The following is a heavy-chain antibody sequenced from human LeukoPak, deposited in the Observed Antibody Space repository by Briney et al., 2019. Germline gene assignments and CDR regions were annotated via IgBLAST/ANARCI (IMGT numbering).Heavy chain of an antibody. CDR1: GFTFTSSA. J-gene: IGHJ4*02. Sequence: ASVKVSCTASGFTFTSSAVQWVRQARGQRLEWIGWIVVGSGNTNYAQKFQERVTITRDMSTSTAYMELSSLRSEDTAVYYCAAVGYCSSTSCYDRENYFDYWGQGTLVTVSS. CDR2: IVVGSGNT. V-gene: IGHV1-58*01. D-gene: IGHD2-2*01. CDR3: AAVGYCSSTSCYDRENYFDY.